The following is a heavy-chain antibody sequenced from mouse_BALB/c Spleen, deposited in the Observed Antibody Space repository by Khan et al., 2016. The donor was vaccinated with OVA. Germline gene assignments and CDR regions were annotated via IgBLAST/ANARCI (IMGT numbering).Heavy chain of an antibody. CDR2: ISSGGSYT. Sequence: EVELVESGGDLVKPEGSLKLSCAASGFTFSTYGMSWVRQTPDKRLEWVATISSGGSYTYYPDSVQGRFTISRDNVKNTLYLQMTSLKSEDTAMFYCERVAYYYDGEGFDYWGQGTPVTVSA. CDR1: GFTFSTYG. V-gene: IGHV5-6*01. J-gene: IGHJ3*01. D-gene: IGHD1-1*01. CDR3: ERVAYYYDGEGFDY.